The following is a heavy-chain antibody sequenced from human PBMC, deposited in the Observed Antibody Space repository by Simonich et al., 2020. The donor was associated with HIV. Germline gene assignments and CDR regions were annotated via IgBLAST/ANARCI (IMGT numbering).Heavy chain of an antibody. CDR2: IYHSGST. V-gene: IGHV4-4*02. D-gene: IGHD1-20*01. J-gene: IGHJ3*02. CDR3: ARLFNWNDGSTFDI. CDR1: GGSISSSNW. Sequence: QVQLQESGPGLVKPSGTLSLTCAVSGGSISSSNWWSWVRQPPGKGLEWFGEIYHSGSTKYNPSLKGRVSISVDKSKNEFSLKLSSVTAADTAVYFCARLFNWNDGSTFDIWGQGTMVTVSS.